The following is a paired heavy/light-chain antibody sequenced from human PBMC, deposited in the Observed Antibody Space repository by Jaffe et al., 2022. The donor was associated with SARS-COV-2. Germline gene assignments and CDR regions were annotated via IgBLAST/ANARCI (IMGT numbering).Light chain of an antibody. J-gene: IGKJ1*01. CDR3: QQYYNTPPT. V-gene: IGKV4-1*01. CDR1: QSVFYSSNNKNY. Sequence: DIVMTQSPDSLAVSLGERATINCKSSQSVFYSSNNKNYLAWYQQKPGQPPNLLIYWASSRESGVPDRFSGSGSGTDFTLTISSLQAEDVAVYYCQQYYNTPPTFGQGTKVEIK. CDR2: WAS.
Heavy chain of an antibody. V-gene: IGHV3-48*02. Sequence: EVQLVESGGGLVQPGGSLRLSCAASGFTFSSYSMNWVRQAPGKGLEWVSYISGSSTTIFFADSVKGRFTISRDNVKNSLYLQMNSLRDEDTAVYYCARDRTGNTGLKYYFDYWGQGTLVTVSS. CDR1: GFTFSSYS. CDR3: ARDRTGNTGLKYYFDY. J-gene: IGHJ4*02. D-gene: IGHD1-7*01. CDR2: ISGSSTTI.